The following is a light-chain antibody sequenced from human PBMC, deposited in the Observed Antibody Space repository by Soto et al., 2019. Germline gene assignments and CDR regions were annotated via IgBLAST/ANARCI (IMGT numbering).Light chain of an antibody. CDR3: QHYDNSPST. CDR1: QSVSSSF. V-gene: IGKV3-20*01. J-gene: IGKJ1*01. CDR2: GAS. Sequence: EIVLTQSPGTLSLSPGERATLSCRASQSVSSSFLAWYQQTPGQAPRLLIYGASSRATGIADRFSGSGSGTYFTLTISALEPEDFPVYYWQHYDNSPSTFGQGTKVEIK.